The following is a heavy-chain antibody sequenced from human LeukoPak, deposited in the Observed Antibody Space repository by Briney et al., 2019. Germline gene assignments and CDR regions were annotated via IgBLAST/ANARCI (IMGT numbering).Heavy chain of an antibody. CDR1: GYIFTSYF. V-gene: IGHV1-46*01. Sequence: ASVKVSCKASGYIFTSYFMHWVRQAPGQGLEWMGLINPSGGSTRYAQKFQGRVTMTRDMSTSTVYMELSSLRSEDTAVYYCARDLVVVPAAKNWFDPWGQGTLVTVSS. CDR3: ARDLVVVPAAKNWFDP. J-gene: IGHJ5*02. CDR2: INPSGGST. D-gene: IGHD2-2*01.